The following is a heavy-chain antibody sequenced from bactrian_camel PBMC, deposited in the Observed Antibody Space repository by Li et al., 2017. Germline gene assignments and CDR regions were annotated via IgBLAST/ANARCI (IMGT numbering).Heavy chain of an antibody. D-gene: IGHD6*01. CDR1: GFIFSTGD. J-gene: IGHJ4*01. V-gene: IGHV3S40*01. CDR3: AVDAIGLYGGSSD. Sequence: VQLVESGGGLVQPGGSLRLSCAASGFIFSTGDMTWVRQAPGKGLEWVSVINVGGGTYYADSVKGRFTISSDHAKNTLYLQMNTLKTEDTAVYYCAVDAIGLYGGSSDWGQGTQVTVS. CDR2: INVGGGT.